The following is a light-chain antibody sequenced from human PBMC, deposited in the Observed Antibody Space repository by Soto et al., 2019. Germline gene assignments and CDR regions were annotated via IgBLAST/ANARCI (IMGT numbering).Light chain of an antibody. CDR3: SSYTSSSTLEV. CDR2: EGN. V-gene: IGLV2-14*02. CDR1: SSDVGGYNL. Sequence: QSALTQPASVSGSPGQSITISCTGTSSDVGGYNLVSWYQQHPDKVPKVIISEGNKRPSGVSNRFSGSKSGNTASLTISGLQAEDEADYYCSSYTSSSTLEVFGGGTKLTVL. J-gene: IGLJ2*01.